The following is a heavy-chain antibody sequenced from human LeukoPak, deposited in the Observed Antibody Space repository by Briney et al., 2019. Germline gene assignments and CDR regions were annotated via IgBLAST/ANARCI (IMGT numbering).Heavy chain of an antibody. CDR3: AKDSTAAGIEGNYFDY. CDR2: ISYDGSNK. V-gene: IGHV3-30-3*01. Sequence: GRSLRLSCAASGFTFSSYAMHWVRQAPGKGLEWVAVISYDGSNKYYADSVKGRFTISRDNSKNTLYLQMNSLRAEDTAVYYCAKDSTAAGIEGNYFDYWGQGTLVTVS. CDR1: GFTFSSYA. J-gene: IGHJ4*02. D-gene: IGHD6-13*01.